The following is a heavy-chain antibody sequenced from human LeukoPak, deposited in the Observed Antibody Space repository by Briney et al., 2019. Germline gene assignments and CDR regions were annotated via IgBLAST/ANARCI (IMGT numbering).Heavy chain of an antibody. CDR1: GGSISSYY. D-gene: IGHD3-10*01. V-gene: IGHV4-59*08. CDR2: IYYSGST. J-gene: IGHJ6*02. Sequence: PSETLSLTCTVSGGSISSYYWSWIRQPPGKGLEWIGYIYYSGSTNYNPSLKSRVTISVDTSKNQFSLKLSSVTAADTAVYYCARYGSGSYSFGMDVWGQGTTVTVFS. CDR3: ARYGSGSYSFGMDV.